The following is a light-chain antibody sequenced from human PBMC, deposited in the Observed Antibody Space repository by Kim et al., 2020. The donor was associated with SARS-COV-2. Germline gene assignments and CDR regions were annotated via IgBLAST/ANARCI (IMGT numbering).Light chain of an antibody. CDR2: DVS. CDR1: SSDVGGYNY. V-gene: IGLV2-14*01. Sequence: QSALTQPASVSGSPGQSITISCTGTSSDVGGYNYVSWYQQHPGKAPKLMIYDVSIRPSGVSNRFSGSKSGNTASLTISGLQAEDEADYYCRSYTSSSTYVFGTGTKVTVL. J-gene: IGLJ1*01. CDR3: RSYTSSSTYV.